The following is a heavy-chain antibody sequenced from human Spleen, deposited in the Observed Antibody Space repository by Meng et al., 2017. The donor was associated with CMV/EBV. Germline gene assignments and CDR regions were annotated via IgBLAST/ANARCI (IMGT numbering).Heavy chain of an antibody. V-gene: IGHV3-66*02. CDR1: GFSFSSHD. Sequence: GESLKISCAASGFSFSSHDMHWVRQAPGKGLEWVSVIYSGGSTYYADSVKGRFTISRDNSKNTLYLQLNSLRAEDTAVYYCARSFDYWGQGTLVTVSS. CDR2: IYSGGST. CDR3: ARSFDY. J-gene: IGHJ4*02.